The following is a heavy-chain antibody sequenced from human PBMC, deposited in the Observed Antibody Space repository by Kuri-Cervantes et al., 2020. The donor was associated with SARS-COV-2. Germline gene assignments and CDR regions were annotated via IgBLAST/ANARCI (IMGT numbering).Heavy chain of an antibody. CDR2: ISSSSSYI. J-gene: IGHJ5*02. CDR1: GFTFSSYS. Sequence: GESLKISCAASGFTFSSYSMNWVRQAPGKGLEWVSSISSSSSYIYYADSVKGRFTISRDSAKNSLYLQMNSLRAEDTAVYYCARGSCSSTSCYYTNWFHPWGQGTLVTVSS. CDR3: ARGSCSSTSCYYTNWFHP. V-gene: IGHV3-21*01. D-gene: IGHD2-2*01.